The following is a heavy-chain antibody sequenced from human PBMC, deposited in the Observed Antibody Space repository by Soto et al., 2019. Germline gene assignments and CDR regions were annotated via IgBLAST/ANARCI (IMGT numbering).Heavy chain of an antibody. Sequence: GGSLRLSCAASGFTFDDYAMHWVRQAPGKGLEWVSGISWNSGSIGYADSVKVRFTISRDNAKNSLYLQMNSLRAEDTALYYCAKDGGHGARVHICGMDVWGQGTTVTVSS. CDR3: AKDGGHGARVHICGMDV. CDR1: GFTFDDYA. D-gene: IGHD2-21*01. CDR2: ISWNSGSI. V-gene: IGHV3-9*01. J-gene: IGHJ6*02.